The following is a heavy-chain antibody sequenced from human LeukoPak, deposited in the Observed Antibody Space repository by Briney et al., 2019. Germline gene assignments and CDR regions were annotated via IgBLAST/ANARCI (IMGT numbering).Heavy chain of an antibody. CDR2: ISSSCSTI. CDR3: AKGFYGSGSYYDFDY. J-gene: IGHJ4*02. Sequence: GGSLRLSCAASGFTFSDYYMSWIRQAPGKGLEWVSYISSSCSTIYYADSVKGRFTISRDNAKNSLYLQMNSLRVEDTAVYYCAKGFYGSGSYYDFDYWGQGTLVTVSS. D-gene: IGHD3-10*01. CDR1: GFTFSDYY. V-gene: IGHV3-11*01.